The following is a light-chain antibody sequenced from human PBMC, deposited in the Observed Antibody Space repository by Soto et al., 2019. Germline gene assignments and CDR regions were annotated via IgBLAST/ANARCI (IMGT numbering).Light chain of an antibody. CDR3: CSYAGSYWV. J-gene: IGLJ2*01. CDR1: SRDVGGYNY. Sequence: QSVLTQPRSVSGSPGQSVTISCTGTSRDVGGYNYVSWYQQHPGKAPKLMIYDVIKRPSGVPDRFSGSKSGNTASLTISGLQAEDEADYYCCSYAGSYWVFGGGTKLTVL. V-gene: IGLV2-11*01. CDR2: DVI.